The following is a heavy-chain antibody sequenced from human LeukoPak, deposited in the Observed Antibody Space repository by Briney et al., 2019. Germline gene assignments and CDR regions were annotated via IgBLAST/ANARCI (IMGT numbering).Heavy chain of an antibody. CDR3: ARDGITIFGVAETNWFDP. J-gene: IGHJ5*02. D-gene: IGHD3-3*01. CDR1: GFTFSSYS. Sequence: GGSLRLSCAASGFTFSSYSMNWVRQAPGKGLGWVSSISSSSSYIYYADSVKGRFTISRDNAKNSLYLQMNSLRAEDTAVYYCARDGITIFGVAETNWFDPWGQGTLVTVSS. CDR2: ISSSSSYI. V-gene: IGHV3-21*01.